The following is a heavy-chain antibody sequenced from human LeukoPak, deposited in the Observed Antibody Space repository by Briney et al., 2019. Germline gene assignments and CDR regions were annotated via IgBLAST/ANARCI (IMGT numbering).Heavy chain of an antibody. CDR3: ARKLGYCSGGSCYWSWFDP. CDR2: IYYSGST. Sequence: SETLSLTCTVSGHSIINSFYWGWIRQPPGKGLEWTGYIYYSGSTNYNPSLKSRVTISVDTSKNQFSLKLSSVTAADTAVYYCARKLGYCSGGSCYWSWFDPWGQGTLVTVSS. V-gene: IGHV4-59*08. CDR1: GHSIINSFY. J-gene: IGHJ5*02. D-gene: IGHD2-15*01.